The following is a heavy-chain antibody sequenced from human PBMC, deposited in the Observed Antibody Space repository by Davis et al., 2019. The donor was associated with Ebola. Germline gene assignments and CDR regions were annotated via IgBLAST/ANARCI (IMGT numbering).Heavy chain of an antibody. V-gene: IGHV3-23*01. J-gene: IGHJ4*02. Sequence: GESLKISCAASGFTFSSYGMHWVRQAPGMGLEWVSAISGSGGSTYYADSVKGRFTISRDNAKKSLYLQMNILRAEDTAVYYCARVDAAEAFDYWGQGTLVTVSS. CDR2: ISGSGGST. CDR3: ARVDAAEAFDY. CDR1: GFTFSSYG. D-gene: IGHD6-25*01.